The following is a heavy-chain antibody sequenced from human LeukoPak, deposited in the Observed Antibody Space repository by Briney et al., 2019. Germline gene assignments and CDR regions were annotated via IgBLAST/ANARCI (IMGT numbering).Heavy chain of an antibody. CDR2: IKQDGSEK. J-gene: IGHJ6*03. CDR1: GFTVSSNY. V-gene: IGHV3-7*01. Sequence: GGSLRLSCAASGFTVSSNYMSWVRQAPGKGLEWVANIKQDGSEKYYVDSVKGRFTISRDNAKNSLYLQMNSLRAEDTAVYYCARLYYYYMDVWGKGTTVTVSS. CDR3: ARLYYYYMDV.